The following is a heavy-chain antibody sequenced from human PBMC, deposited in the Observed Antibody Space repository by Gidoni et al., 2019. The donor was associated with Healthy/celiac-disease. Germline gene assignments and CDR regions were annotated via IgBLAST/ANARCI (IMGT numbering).Heavy chain of an antibody. D-gene: IGHD3-10*01. Sequence: HWVRQAPGQGLEWMGWINPNSGGTNYAQKFQGWVTMTRDTSISTAYMELSRLRSDDTAVYYCARARGSGSGEFPYYGMDVWGQGTTVTVSS. J-gene: IGHJ6*02. V-gene: IGHV1-2*04. CDR3: ARARGSGSGEFPYYGMDV. CDR2: INPNSGGT.